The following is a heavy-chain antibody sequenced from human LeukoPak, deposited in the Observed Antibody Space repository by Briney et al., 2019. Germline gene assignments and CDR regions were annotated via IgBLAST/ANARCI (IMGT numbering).Heavy chain of an antibody. CDR1: GFTFVDYA. J-gene: IGHJ4*02. Sequence: GGSLRLSCAASGFTFVDYAMHWVRQAPGKGLEWVSGISWNSGSIGYADSVKGRFTISRDNAKNSLYLQMNSLRAEDTALYYCAKAIRGGNSGLFDYWGQGTLVTVSS. D-gene: IGHD4-23*01. CDR3: AKAIRGGNSGLFDY. CDR2: ISWNSGSI. V-gene: IGHV3-9*01.